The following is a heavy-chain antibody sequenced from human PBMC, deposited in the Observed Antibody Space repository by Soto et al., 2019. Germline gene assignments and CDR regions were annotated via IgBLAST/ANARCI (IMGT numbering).Heavy chain of an antibody. CDR2: ISAYNGNT. CDR1: GYTFTSYG. J-gene: IGHJ4*02. D-gene: IGHD5-12*01. Sequence: GASVKVSCKASGYTFTSYGISWVRQAPGQGLEWMGWISAYNGNTNYAQKLQGRVTMTTDTSTSTAYMELRSLRSDDTAVYYCARDSMGVATNTGSHYWGQGTLVTVSS. V-gene: IGHV1-18*01. CDR3: ARDSMGVATNTGSHY.